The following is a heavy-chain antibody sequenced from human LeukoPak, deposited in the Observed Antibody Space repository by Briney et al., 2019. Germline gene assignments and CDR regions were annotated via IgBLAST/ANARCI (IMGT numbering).Heavy chain of an antibody. Sequence: PSETLSLTCAVYGGSFSGYYWSWIRQPPGKGLEWIGEINHSGSTNYNPSLKSRVTISVDTSKNQFSLKLSSVTAADTAVYYCARGVLGYCSSTSCYTGLYYYYMDVWGKGTTVTVSS. J-gene: IGHJ6*03. D-gene: IGHD2-2*02. V-gene: IGHV4-34*01. CDR3: ARGVLGYCSSTSCYTGLYYYYMDV. CDR1: GGSFSGYY. CDR2: INHSGST.